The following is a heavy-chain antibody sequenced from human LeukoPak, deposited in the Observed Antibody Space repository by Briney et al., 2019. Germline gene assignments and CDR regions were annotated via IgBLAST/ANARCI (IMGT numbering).Heavy chain of an antibody. V-gene: IGHV1-8*03. Sequence: ASVKVSCKASGYTFTSYDINWVRQATGQGLEWMGWMNPNSGNTGYAQKFQGRVTITRNTSISTAYMELSSLRSEDTAVYYCARGGNSFWSGYYKWFDPWGQGTLVTVSS. CDR2: MNPNSGNT. J-gene: IGHJ5*02. D-gene: IGHD3-3*01. CDR1: GYTFTSYD. CDR3: ARGGNSFWSGYYKWFDP.